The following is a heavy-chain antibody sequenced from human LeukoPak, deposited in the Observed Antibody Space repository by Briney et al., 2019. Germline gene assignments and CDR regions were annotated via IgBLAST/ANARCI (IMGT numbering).Heavy chain of an antibody. V-gene: IGHV1-46*01. Sequence: ASVKVSCKASGYTLTSYYLHWVRQAPGQGLEWMGIINPSGGSTSYAQKFQGRVTMTRDTSTSTVYMELSSLRSEDTAVYYCARGEQQLNYFDYWGQGTLVTVSS. CDR2: INPSGGST. D-gene: IGHD6-13*01. CDR1: GYTLTSYY. CDR3: ARGEQQLNYFDY. J-gene: IGHJ4*02.